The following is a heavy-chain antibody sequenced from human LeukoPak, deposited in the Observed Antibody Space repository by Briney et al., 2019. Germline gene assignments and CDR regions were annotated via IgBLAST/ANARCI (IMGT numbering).Heavy chain of an antibody. CDR3: AREVGATTYYFDY. D-gene: IGHD1-26*01. J-gene: IGHJ4*02. CDR1: GGSISSYY. Sequence: PSETLSLTCTVSGGSISSYYWSWIRQPPGEGLEWIGYIYYSGSTNYNPSLKSRVTISVDTSKNQFSLKLSSVTAADTAVYYCAREVGATTYYFDYWGQGTLVTVSS. V-gene: IGHV4-59*12. CDR2: IYYSGST.